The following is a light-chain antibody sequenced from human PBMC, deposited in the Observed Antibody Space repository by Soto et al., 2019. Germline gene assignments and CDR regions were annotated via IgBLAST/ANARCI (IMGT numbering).Light chain of an antibody. Sequence: DIVLTQSPGTLSLSPGERATLSCRASQSVSSSYLACYQQKPGQAPRLLIDGASSRATGIPDRFSGSGSATVITLTISMLEPEDFAVYYCQQYGSSWTFGQGTKVEIK. J-gene: IGKJ1*01. CDR1: QSVSSSY. CDR2: GAS. CDR3: QQYGSSWT. V-gene: IGKV3-20*01.